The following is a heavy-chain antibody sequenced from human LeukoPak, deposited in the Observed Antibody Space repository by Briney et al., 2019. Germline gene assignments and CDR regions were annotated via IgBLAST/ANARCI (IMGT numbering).Heavy chain of an antibody. CDR2: VSASGAGT. CDR3: ARAYCSSTSCLLPDY. V-gene: IGHV3-23*01. D-gene: IGHD2-2*01. J-gene: IGHJ4*02. CDR1: GFTFTTYG. Sequence: GGSLRLSCAASGFTFTTYGMSWVRQAPGKGLEWVSTVSASGAGTHYADSVKGRFTISRDNAKNSLYLQMNSLRAEDTAVYYCARAYCSSTSCLLPDYWGQGTLVTVSS.